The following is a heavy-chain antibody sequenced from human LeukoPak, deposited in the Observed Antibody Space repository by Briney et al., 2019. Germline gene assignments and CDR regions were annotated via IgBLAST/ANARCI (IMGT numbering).Heavy chain of an antibody. Sequence: GGSLRLSCAASGFTFSSYAMHWVRQAPGKGLEWVAVISYDGSNKYYADSVKGRFTISRDNSKNTLYLQMNSLRAEDTAVYYCARDQLVAAQPGYWGQGTLVTVSS. CDR1: GFTFSSYA. D-gene: IGHD2-15*01. J-gene: IGHJ4*02. CDR2: ISYDGSNK. CDR3: ARDQLVAAQPGY. V-gene: IGHV3-30*04.